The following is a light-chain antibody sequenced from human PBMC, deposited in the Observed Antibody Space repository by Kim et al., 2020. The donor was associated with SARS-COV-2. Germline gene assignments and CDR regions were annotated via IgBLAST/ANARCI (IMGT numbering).Light chain of an antibody. J-gene: IGKJ1*01. V-gene: IGKV3-15*01. Sequence: EVVMTQSPATLSVSPGEGATLSCRASESVTTKVAWYQQKPGQAPRLLVYGGSTRATGIPARFSGYGFGTEFTLTISSLQSEDFVVYYCLQYYAWPRTFGQGTKVEIK. CDR1: ESVTTK. CDR3: LQYYAWPRT. CDR2: GGS.